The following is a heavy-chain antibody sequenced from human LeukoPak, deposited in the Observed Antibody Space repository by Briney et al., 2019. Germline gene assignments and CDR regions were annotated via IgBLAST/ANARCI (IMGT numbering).Heavy chain of an antibody. D-gene: IGHD6-13*01. CDR3: AKRGSSSWTQFDY. Sequence: QPGGSLRLSCAASGFTFNDYAINWVRQAPGKGLEWVSVISGGTGGSTYYADSVKGRFTISRGNSKNTLYLQMNSLRAEDTAVYYCAKRGSSSWTQFDYWGQGTLVTVSS. CDR2: ISGGTGGST. J-gene: IGHJ4*02. CDR1: GFTFNDYA. V-gene: IGHV3-23*01.